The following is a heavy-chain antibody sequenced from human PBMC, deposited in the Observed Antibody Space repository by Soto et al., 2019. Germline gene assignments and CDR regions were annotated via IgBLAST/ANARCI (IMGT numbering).Heavy chain of an antibody. CDR3: ARAVTSYYYGSGCYTYYFDY. CDR2: ILPIFGTA. V-gene: IGHV1-69*06. J-gene: IGHJ4*01. Sequence: QVQLVQSGAAVKKPGSSVKVSCKASGGTFSSYAISWVRQAPGPGLDWMGGILPIFGTANYAQKFQGRVTITADKATSKGYMEMSIMRADDTAVYYCARAVTSYYYGSGCYTYYFDYWGHGTLVTVSS. CDR1: GGTFSSYA. D-gene: IGHD3-10*01.